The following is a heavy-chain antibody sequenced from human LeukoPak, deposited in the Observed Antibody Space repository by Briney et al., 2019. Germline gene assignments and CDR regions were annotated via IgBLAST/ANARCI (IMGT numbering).Heavy chain of an antibody. V-gene: IGHV3-23*01. J-gene: IGHJ3*02. CDR1: GFTFTDHW. Sequence: PGGSLRLSCAASGFTFTDHWMHWVRQAPGKGLVWVSAISGSGGSTYYADSVKGRFTISRDNSKNTLYLQMNSLRAEDTAVYYCAKNKNHYYDSSGFGAFDIWGQGTMVTVSS. D-gene: IGHD3-22*01. CDR2: ISGSGGST. CDR3: AKNKNHYYDSSGFGAFDI.